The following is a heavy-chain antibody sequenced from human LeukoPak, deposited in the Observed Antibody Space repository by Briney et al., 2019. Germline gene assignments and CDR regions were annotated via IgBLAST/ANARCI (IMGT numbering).Heavy chain of an antibody. CDR1: GYTFTSYY. Sequence: ASVKVSCKASGYTFTSYYMHWVRQAPGQGLEWMGIINPSGGSTSYAQKFQGGVTMTRDTSTSTVYMELSSLRSEDTAVYYCARGANYCTNGVCSLFYWGQGTLVTVAS. J-gene: IGHJ4*02. V-gene: IGHV1-46*01. CDR2: INPSGGST. CDR3: ARGANYCTNGVCSLFY. D-gene: IGHD2-8*01.